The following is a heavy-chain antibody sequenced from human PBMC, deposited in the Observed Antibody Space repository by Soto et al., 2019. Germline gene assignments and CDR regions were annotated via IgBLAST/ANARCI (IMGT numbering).Heavy chain of an antibody. CDR1: GGTFSSYA. J-gene: IGHJ6*02. CDR3: AAKDSSSSVYYYGMDV. CDR2: IIPIFGTA. Sequence: SVKVSCKASGGTFSSYAISWVRQAPGQGLEWMGGIIPIFGTANYAQKFQGRVTITAYESTSTAYMELSSLRSEDTAVYYCAAKDSSSSVYYYGMDVWGRGTTVTVSS. V-gene: IGHV1-69*13. D-gene: IGHD6-6*01.